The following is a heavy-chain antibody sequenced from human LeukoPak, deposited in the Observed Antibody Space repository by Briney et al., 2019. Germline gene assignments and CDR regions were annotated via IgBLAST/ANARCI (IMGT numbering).Heavy chain of an antibody. CDR3: AKAVAVFDSSGFRRLYFDY. Sequence: GGSLRLSCAASGFTFNIYVMSWVREAPGKGLEWVSGISGGGGSTYYADAVKGRFTISRDNSKNTLYLQINSLRAEDTAVYYCAKAVAVFDSSGFRRLYFDYWGQGTLVTVSS. CDR1: GFTFNIYV. CDR2: ISGGGGST. J-gene: IGHJ4*02. D-gene: IGHD3-22*01. V-gene: IGHV3-23*01.